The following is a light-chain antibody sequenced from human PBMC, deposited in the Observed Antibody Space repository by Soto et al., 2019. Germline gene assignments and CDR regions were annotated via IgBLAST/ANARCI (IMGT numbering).Light chain of an antibody. J-gene: IGKJ4*01. CDR3: QQYSSWPLT. V-gene: IGKV3-15*01. CDR1: QSVTNNN. CDR2: GVF. Sequence: EIVMTQSPATLSVSPGERPTLSCRASQSVTNNNLAWYQQKLGLAPSLLIYGVFTRATGVPARFSGSGSGTEVTLTSSSLQSEDFAVYYCQQYSSWPLTFGGGTQVEIK.